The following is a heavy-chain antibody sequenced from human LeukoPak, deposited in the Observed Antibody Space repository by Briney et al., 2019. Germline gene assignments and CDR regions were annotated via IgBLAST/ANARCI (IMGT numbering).Heavy chain of an antibody. J-gene: IGHJ4*02. D-gene: IGHD6-13*01. V-gene: IGHV3-23*01. CDR1: GFTFSSYA. CDR2: ISGSGGST. Sequence: GGSLRLSCAASGFTFSSYAMSWVRQAPGKGLEWVSAISGSGGSTYYADSVKGRFTISRDNSKNTLYLQMNSPRAEDTAVYYCARHPSIAAAGDYWGQGTLVTVSS. CDR3: ARHPSIAAAGDY.